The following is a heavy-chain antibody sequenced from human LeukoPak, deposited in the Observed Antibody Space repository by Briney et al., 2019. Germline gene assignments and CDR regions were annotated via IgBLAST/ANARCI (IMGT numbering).Heavy chain of an antibody. Sequence: GGSLRLSCAASGFTLSSYAMSWVRQAPGKGLEWVSAISDTGNTYHADSVKGRFTISRDSSKNTLFLQMNRLRPEDAAVYYCAKAPVTTCRGAFCYPFDCWGLGTLVTVSS. CDR3: AKAPVTTCRGAFCYPFDC. CDR1: GFTLSSYA. CDR2: ISDTGNT. D-gene: IGHD2-15*01. J-gene: IGHJ4*02. V-gene: IGHV3-23*01.